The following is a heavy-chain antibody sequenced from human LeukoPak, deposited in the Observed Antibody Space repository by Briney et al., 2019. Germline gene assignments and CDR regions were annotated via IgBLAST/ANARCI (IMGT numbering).Heavy chain of an antibody. CDR1: GFTFSGYS. V-gene: IGHV3-48*01. CDR2: ISISSGII. J-gene: IGHJ4*02. Sequence: GGPRRPSCAPLGFTFSGYSMNGVGQAPGKGRGGVSYISISSGIIYYADSVKGRFTISRDNAKNSLYLQMNSLRAEDTAVYYCARVRGYSYGYYFDYWGQGTLVTVSS. D-gene: IGHD5-18*01. CDR3: ARVRGYSYGYYFDY.